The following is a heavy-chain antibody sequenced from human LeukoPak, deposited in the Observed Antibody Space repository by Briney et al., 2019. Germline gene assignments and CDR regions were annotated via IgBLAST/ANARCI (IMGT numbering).Heavy chain of an antibody. Sequence: GRSLRLSCAASGFTFSSYSMNWVRQAPGKGLEWVSSISSSSSYIYYADSVKGRFTISRDNAKNSLYLQMNSLRAEDTAVYYCASRAPSHIAVAGTDYWGQGTLVTVSS. CDR3: ASRAPSHIAVAGTDY. V-gene: IGHV3-21*01. J-gene: IGHJ4*02. D-gene: IGHD6-19*01. CDR1: GFTFSSYS. CDR2: ISSSSSYI.